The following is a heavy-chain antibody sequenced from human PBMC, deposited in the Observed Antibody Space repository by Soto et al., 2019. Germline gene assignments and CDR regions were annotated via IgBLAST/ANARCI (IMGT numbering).Heavy chain of an antibody. CDR1: GGTFSSYA. D-gene: IGHD2-15*01. Sequence: QVQLVQSGAEVKKPGSSVKVSCKASGGTFSSYAISWVRQAPGQGLEWMGGIIPIFGTANYAQKFQGRVTITADESTSTAYMELSSLRSEDTAVYYCARDRDCSGSSCYAGVWFDPWGQGTLVTVSS. V-gene: IGHV1-69*12. J-gene: IGHJ5*02. CDR2: IIPIFGTA. CDR3: ARDRDCSGSSCYAGVWFDP.